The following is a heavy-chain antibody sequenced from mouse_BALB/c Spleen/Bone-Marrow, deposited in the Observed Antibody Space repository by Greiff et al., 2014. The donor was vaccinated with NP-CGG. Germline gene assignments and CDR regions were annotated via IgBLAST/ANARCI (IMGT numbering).Heavy chain of an antibody. Sequence: EVMLVESGAELVKPGASVKLSCTASGFNIKDTYMHWVKQRPEQGLEWIGGIDPANGNTKYDPKFQGKATITADTSSNTAYLQLSSLTSEDTAVYYCARYYYGSSYFDYWGQGTTLTVSS. CDR2: IDPANGNT. J-gene: IGHJ2*01. V-gene: IGHV14-3*02. D-gene: IGHD1-1*01. CDR3: ARYYYGSSYFDY. CDR1: GFNIKDTY.